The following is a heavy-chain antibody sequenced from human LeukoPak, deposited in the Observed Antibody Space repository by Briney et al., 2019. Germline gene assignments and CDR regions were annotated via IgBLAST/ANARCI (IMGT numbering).Heavy chain of an antibody. D-gene: IGHD1-26*01. CDR1: GGSFSGYY. Sequence: PSETLSLTCAVYGGSFSGYYWSWIRQPPGKGLEWIGEIYHSGSANYNPSLKSRVTISVDKSKNQFSLKLSSVTAADTAVYYCARDAVGALGVWGKGTTVTVSS. J-gene: IGHJ6*04. V-gene: IGHV4-34*01. CDR2: IYHSGSA. CDR3: ARDAVGALGV.